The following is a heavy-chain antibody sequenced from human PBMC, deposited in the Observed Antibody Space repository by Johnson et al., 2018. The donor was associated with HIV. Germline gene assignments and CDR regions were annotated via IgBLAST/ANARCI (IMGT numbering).Heavy chain of an antibody. D-gene: IGHD3-3*01. V-gene: IGHV3-30*15. CDR3: ARGPILEWLSGDGFDM. Sequence: QVQLVESGGGVVQPGTSLRLSCAASGFRFSTYALHWVRQTPGKGLEWVSVISDDGNNIYYADSVRGRFTISRDNSKNTLYLQMGSLGVEDTARYYCARGPILEWLSGDGFDMWGQGTMVTV. CDR2: ISDDGNNI. J-gene: IGHJ3*02. CDR1: GFRFSTYA.